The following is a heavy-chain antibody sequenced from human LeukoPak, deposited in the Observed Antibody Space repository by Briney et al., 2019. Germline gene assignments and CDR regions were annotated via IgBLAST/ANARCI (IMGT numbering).Heavy chain of an antibody. CDR1: GVTLSNYA. Sequence: QPGGSLRLSCVASGVTLSNYAMSWARQAPGKGLEWVSAISASGGSTYYADSVKGRFTISRDNSKNTLYLQMNSLRAEDTALYYCAKGYYRDSSGYPLYYGMDVWGQGTTVTVSS. V-gene: IGHV3-23*01. J-gene: IGHJ6*02. D-gene: IGHD3-22*01. CDR3: AKGYYRDSSGYPLYYGMDV. CDR2: ISASGGST.